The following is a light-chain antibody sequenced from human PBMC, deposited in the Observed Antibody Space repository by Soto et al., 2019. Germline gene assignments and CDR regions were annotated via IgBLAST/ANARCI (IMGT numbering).Light chain of an antibody. CDR1: QSINNW. CDR2: DAS. CDR3: QQYDDYPLT. J-gene: IGKJ4*01. Sequence: DIPMTQSPSTLSASVGDRVTITCRASQSINNWLAWYQQKPGKAPKFLIYDASNLESGVPSRFSGSASGTEFTLAISSLQPDDFATCYCQQYDDYPLTVGGGTKVDI. V-gene: IGKV1-5*01.